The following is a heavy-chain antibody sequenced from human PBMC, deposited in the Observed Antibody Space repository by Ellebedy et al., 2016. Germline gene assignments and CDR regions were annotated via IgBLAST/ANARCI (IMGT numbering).Heavy chain of an antibody. CDR2: ISSSGNTV. CDR1: GFTFSNYY. Sequence: GESLKISCAASGFTFSNYYMTWIRQAPGKGLEWVSYISSSGNTVDYADSVKGRFTISRDNAKNSLYLQMNSLRAEDTAVYYCAKGLDYFDYWGQGTLVTVSS. CDR3: AKGLDYFDY. D-gene: IGHD3-22*01. V-gene: IGHV3-11*01. J-gene: IGHJ4*02.